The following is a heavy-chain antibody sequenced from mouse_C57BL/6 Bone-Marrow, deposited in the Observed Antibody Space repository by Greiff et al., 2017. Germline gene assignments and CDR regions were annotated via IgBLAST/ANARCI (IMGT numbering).Heavy chain of an antibody. Sequence: EVKLMESGGGLVQPKGSLKLSCAASGFSFNTYAMNWVRQAPGKGLEWVARIRSKSNNYATYYADSVKDRFTISRDDLESMLYLQMNNLKTEDTAMYYCLRHYYCSYAMDYWGQGTSFTVSS. D-gene: IGHD1-1*01. CDR3: LRHYYCSYAMDY. CDR1: GFSFNTYA. J-gene: IGHJ4*01. CDR2: IRSKSNNYAT. V-gene: IGHV10-1*01.